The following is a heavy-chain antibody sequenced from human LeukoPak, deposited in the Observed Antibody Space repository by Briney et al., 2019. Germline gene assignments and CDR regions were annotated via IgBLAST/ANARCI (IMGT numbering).Heavy chain of an antibody. D-gene: IGHD6-19*01. Sequence: PSQTLSLTCAVSGGSISSGGYSWSWIRQPPGKGLEWIGYIYHSGSTYYNPSLKSRVTISVGTSKNQFSLKLSSVTAADTAVYYCARTYKREWLEAPNWFDPWGQGTLVTVSS. CDR3: ARTYKREWLEAPNWFDP. CDR1: GGSISSGGYS. V-gene: IGHV4-30-2*02. CDR2: IYHSGST. J-gene: IGHJ5*02.